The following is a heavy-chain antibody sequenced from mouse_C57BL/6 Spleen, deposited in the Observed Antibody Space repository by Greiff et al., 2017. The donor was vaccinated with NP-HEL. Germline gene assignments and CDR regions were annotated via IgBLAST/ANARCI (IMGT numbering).Heavy chain of an antibody. CDR1: GYTFTSYG. D-gene: IGHD4-1*01. J-gene: IGHJ1*03. Sequence: QVQLQQSGAELARPGASVKLSCKASGYTFTSYGISWVKQRTGQGLEWIGEIYPRSGNTYYNEKFKGKATLTAYKSSSTAYMELRSLTSEDSAVYFCARELGDWYFDVWGTGTTVTVSS. CDR2: IYPRSGNT. CDR3: ARELGDWYFDV. V-gene: IGHV1-81*01.